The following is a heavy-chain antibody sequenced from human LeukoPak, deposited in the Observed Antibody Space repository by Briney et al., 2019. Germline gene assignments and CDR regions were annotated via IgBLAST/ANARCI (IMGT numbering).Heavy chain of an antibody. J-gene: IGHJ4*02. CDR1: GYTFTGYY. CDR3: ARGYMAYYYDSAGY. V-gene: IGHV1-2*06. D-gene: IGHD3-22*01. CDR2: INPNSGGT. Sequence: ASVKVSCEASGYTFTGYYMHWVRQAPGQGLEWMGRINPNSGGTNYAQKFQGRVTMTRDTSISTAYMELSRLRSDDTAVYYCARGYMAYYYDSAGYWGQGTLVTVSS.